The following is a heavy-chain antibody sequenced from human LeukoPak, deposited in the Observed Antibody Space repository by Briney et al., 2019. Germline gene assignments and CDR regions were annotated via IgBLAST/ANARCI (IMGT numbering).Heavy chain of an antibody. CDR1: GFRFTIYE. CDR3: ARVQVVGEVITTFSDF. D-gene: IGHD2/OR15-2a*01. J-gene: IGHJ4*02. V-gene: IGHV3-48*03. CDR2: STSNGRTT. Sequence: GGSLRLSCEASGFRFTIYEMNWGRQPPGKGLEWISYSTSNGRTTYDAYCVKGRFTIARDNAKNSRYLQMNSLRADDTAVYYCARVQVVGEVITTFSDFWGQGSLVTVSS.